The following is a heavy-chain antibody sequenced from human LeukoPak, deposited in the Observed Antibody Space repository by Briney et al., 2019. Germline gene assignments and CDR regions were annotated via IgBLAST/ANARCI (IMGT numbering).Heavy chain of an antibody. Sequence: ASVKVSCKASGYTFTSYGISWVRQAPGQGLEWMGWISAYNGNTNYAQKLQGRVTMTTDTSTSTAYMELRSLRSDDTAVYYCARTIVVVPAAKYNWFDPWGQGTLVTVSS. J-gene: IGHJ5*02. CDR1: GYTFTSYG. D-gene: IGHD2-2*01. CDR2: ISAYNGNT. CDR3: ARTIVVVPAAKYNWFDP. V-gene: IGHV1-18*01.